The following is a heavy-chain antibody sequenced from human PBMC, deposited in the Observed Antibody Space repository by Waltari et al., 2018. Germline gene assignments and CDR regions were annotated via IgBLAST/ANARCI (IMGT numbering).Heavy chain of an antibody. CDR3: AKEQLPQYDFWSGYYFGSPGAFDI. Sequence: EVQLLESGGGLVQPGGSLRLSCAASGFTFSSYAMRWVRQAPGKGLEWVSAISGSGGSTYYADSVKGRFTISRDNSKNTLYLQMNSLRAEDTAVYYCAKEQLPQYDFWSGYYFGSPGAFDIWGQGTMVTVSS. CDR2: ISGSGGST. J-gene: IGHJ3*02. CDR1: GFTFSSYA. D-gene: IGHD3-3*01. V-gene: IGHV3-23*01.